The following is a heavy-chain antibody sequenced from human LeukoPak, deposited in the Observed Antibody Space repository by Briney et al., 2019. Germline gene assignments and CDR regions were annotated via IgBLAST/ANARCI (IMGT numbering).Heavy chain of an antibody. J-gene: IGHJ6*02. V-gene: IGHV3-74*01. Sequence: QPGGSLRLSCAASGFTFSSYWMNWVRHAPRKGMVWVSRIKSDGSTTNYADSVKSRFAISRDNAKNTLYLQMNSLRAEDTAVYSCARVGGLSTSSGYYYGMDVWGQGTTVTVSS. CDR2: IKSDGSTT. D-gene: IGHD6-6*01. CDR1: GFTFSSYW. CDR3: ARVGGLSTSSGYYYGMDV.